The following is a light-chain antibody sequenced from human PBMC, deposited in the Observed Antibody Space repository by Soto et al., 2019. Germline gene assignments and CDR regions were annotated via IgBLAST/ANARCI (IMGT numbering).Light chain of an antibody. Sequence: DIQLTQSPSTLSASVGDRVTITCRASQSVNTWLAWYQQRPGKAPKVLISDASTVESGVPSRFSGSGSGTPFALTITNLQPDDFATYYCQHHRTFGQGTKVDIK. J-gene: IGKJ1*01. CDR3: QHHRT. CDR1: QSVNTW. CDR2: DAS. V-gene: IGKV1-5*01.